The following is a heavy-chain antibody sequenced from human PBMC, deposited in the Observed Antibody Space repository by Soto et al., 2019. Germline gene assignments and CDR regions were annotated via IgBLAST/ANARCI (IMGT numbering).Heavy chain of an antibody. D-gene: IGHD3-10*01. CDR1: GGSFSGYY. CDR2: INHSGST. V-gene: IGHV4-34*01. J-gene: IGHJ4*02. Sequence: SETLSLTCAVYGGSFSGYYWSWIRQPPGKGLEWIGEINHSGSTNYNPSLKSRVTISVDTSKNQFSLKLSSVTAADTAVYYCARGPKVRGVTSPEYYFDYWGQGTLVTVSS. CDR3: ARGPKVRGVTSPEYYFDY.